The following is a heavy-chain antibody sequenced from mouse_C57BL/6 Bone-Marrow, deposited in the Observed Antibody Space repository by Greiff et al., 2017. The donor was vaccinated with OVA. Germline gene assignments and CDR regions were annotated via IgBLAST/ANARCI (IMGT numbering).Heavy chain of an antibody. V-gene: IGHV5-6*01. D-gene: IGHD1-1*01. CDR3: ARQGITTVEGSWFAY. CDR2: ISSGGSYT. CDR1: GFTFSSYG. J-gene: IGHJ3*01. Sequence: EVQGVESGGDLVKPGGSLKLSCAASGFTFSSYGMSWVRQTPDKRLEWVATISSGGSYTYYPDSVKGRFTISRDNAKNTLYLQMSSLKSEDTAMYYCARQGITTVEGSWFAYWGQGTLVTVSA.